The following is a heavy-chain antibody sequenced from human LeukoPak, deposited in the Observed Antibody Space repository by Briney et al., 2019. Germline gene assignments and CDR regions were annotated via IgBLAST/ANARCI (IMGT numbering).Heavy chain of an antibody. Sequence: GGSLRLSCAASGFTFTDYWMHWVRQAPGKGLEWVSSISSSSRTIYYADSVKNRFTISRDNAKNSLYLQMNSLRDEDTAVYHCARSHFYHYGMDVWGQGTTVTVSS. CDR1: GFTFTDYW. V-gene: IGHV3-48*02. J-gene: IGHJ6*02. CDR3: ARSHFYHYGMDV. D-gene: IGHD2-2*01. CDR2: ISSSSRTI.